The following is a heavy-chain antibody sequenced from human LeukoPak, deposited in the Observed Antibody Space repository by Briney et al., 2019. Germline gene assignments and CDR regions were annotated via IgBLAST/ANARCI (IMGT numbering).Heavy chain of an antibody. CDR1: GVTFSSYG. CDR2: ISYDGSNK. V-gene: IGHV3-30*18. CDR3: AKDSPLGAFDI. J-gene: IGHJ3*02. Sequence: PGGSLRLSCAASGVTFSSYGMHWVRQAPGKGLEWVAVISYDGSNKYYADSVKGRFTISRDNSKNTLYLQMNSLRAEDTAVYYCAKDSPLGAFDIWGQGTMVTVSS.